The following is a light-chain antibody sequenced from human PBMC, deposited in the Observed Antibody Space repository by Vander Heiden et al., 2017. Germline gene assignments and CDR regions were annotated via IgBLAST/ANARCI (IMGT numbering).Light chain of an antibody. Sequence: SELSVHLAQTVRITCQGDSLRSYYASWYQQQPGQAHVLVIEVNNNRTSGIPDRFSCSSSGNTDSSTITGAQAEDEADDDCYSRASSSNRRVVFGGGTKLTVL. V-gene: IGLV3-19*01. CDR2: VNN. CDR3: YSRASSSNRRVV. J-gene: IGLJ2*01. CDR1: SLRSYY.